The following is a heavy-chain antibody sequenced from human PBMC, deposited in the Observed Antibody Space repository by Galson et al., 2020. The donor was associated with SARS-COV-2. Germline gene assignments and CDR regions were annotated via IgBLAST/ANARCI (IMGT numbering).Heavy chain of an antibody. Sequence: GGSLRLSCAASGFTFNNYGMHWVRQAPGKGLEWVAVIWYDGSKEYYADSVKGRFTISRDNSRNTLYLQMNSLRAEDTAVYYCAKDQIASGATRSSTGYFECWGQGTLVTVSS. CDR3: AKDQIASGATRSSTGYFEC. CDR2: IWYDGSKE. CDR1: GFTFNNYG. D-gene: IGHD6-13*01. J-gene: IGHJ4*02. V-gene: IGHV3-33*06.